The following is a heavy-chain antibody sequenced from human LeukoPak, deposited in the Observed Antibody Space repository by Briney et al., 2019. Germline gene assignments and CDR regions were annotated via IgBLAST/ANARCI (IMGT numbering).Heavy chain of an antibody. CDR1: GFTLSSYW. J-gene: IGHJ4*02. Sequence: PGGSLRLSCVASGFTLSSYWVHWVCEAQRPGRLWGSRINADGKDTPYVDSVKGRFSISRDNAKTTLYLQMNSLRAEDTAVYYCARGRSSGCPDYFDYWGQGALVTVSS. CDR3: ARGRSSGCPDYFDY. V-gene: IGHV3-74*01. CDR2: INADGKDT. D-gene: IGHD6-19*01.